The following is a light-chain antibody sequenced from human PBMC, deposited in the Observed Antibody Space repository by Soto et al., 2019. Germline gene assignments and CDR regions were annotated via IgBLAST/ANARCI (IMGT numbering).Light chain of an antibody. CDR2: EVS. Sequence: QSALTQPASVSGSPGQSITISCTGTSSDVGNYNFVSWYQQYPGKAPKLMIYEVSERPSGVSNRFSGSKSGSTASLTISGLQAEDEADYYCCSYAGTTTLFGGGTKLTVL. V-gene: IGLV2-23*02. J-gene: IGLJ3*02. CDR1: SSDVGNYNF. CDR3: CSYAGTTTL.